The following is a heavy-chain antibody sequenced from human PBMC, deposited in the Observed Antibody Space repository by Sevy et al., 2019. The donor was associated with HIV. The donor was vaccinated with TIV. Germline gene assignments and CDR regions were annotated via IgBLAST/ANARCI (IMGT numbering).Heavy chain of an antibody. D-gene: IGHD3-22*01. V-gene: IGHV1-2*02. CDR1: GYTFTGYY. Sequence: ASVKVSCKASGYTFTGYYMHWVRQAPGQGLEWMGWINPNSGGTNYAQTFQGRVTMTRDTSISTAYMELSRLRSDDTAVYYCARDVFSDSSGSLYFDYWGQGTLVTVSS. CDR2: INPNSGGT. CDR3: ARDVFSDSSGSLYFDY. J-gene: IGHJ4*02.